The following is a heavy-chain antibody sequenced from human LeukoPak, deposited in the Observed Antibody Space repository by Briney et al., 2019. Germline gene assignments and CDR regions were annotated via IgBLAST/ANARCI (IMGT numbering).Heavy chain of an antibody. CDR1: GGSISSSSYY. Sequence: PSETLSLTCTVSGGSISSSSYYWGWIRQPPGKGLEWIGSIYYSGSTYYNPSLKSRVTISVDTSKNQFSLKLSPVTAADTAVYYCARHSDEQRHNYYYFDYWGQGTLVTVSS. CDR2: IYYSGST. J-gene: IGHJ4*02. CDR3: ARHSDEQRHNYYYFDY. V-gene: IGHV4-39*01. D-gene: IGHD6-19*01.